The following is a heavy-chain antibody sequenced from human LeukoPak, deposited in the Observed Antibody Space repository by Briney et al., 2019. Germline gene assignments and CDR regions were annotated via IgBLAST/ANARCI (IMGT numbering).Heavy chain of an antibody. D-gene: IGHD6-6*01. J-gene: IGHJ3*01. CDR2: INSDGSEG. CDR3: ARSSYSSSSSV. Sequence: GGSLRLSCAVPGFTFSGFWMSWSRQAPGKGLEWVASINSDGSEGYYADVVKGRFTISRDNAKNSLYLQINSLRAEDTAVYYCARSSYSSSSSVWGQGTMVTVSS. CDR1: GFTFSGFW. V-gene: IGHV3-7*03.